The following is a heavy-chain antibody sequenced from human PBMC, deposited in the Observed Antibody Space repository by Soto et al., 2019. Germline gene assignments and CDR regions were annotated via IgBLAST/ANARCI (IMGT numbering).Heavy chain of an antibody. D-gene: IGHD2-15*01. J-gene: IGHJ6*02. CDR3: AKDRAVVAATPVGGYYYGMDV. Sequence: QVQLVESGGGVVQPGRSLRLSCAASGFTFSSYGMHWVRQAPGKGLEWVSVISYDGSNKYYADSVKGRFTISRDNSKNTLHLQMNSLRAEDTAVYYCAKDRAVVAATPVGGYYYGMDVWGRGTTVAVS. V-gene: IGHV3-30*18. CDR2: ISYDGSNK. CDR1: GFTFSSYG.